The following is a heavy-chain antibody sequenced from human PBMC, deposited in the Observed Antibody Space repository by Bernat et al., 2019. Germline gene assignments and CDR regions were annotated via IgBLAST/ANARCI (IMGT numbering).Heavy chain of an antibody. Sequence: QPQLVESGGGVVQPGRSLRLSCAASGFTFSRYEMHWVRQAPGKGLEWVAVMSFDGISKYYADSVKGRFTISRDNSMNTLFLQMNSLRAEETAVYYCARRFTSWSGANDCGGQGTLVTVSS. J-gene: IGHJ4*02. CDR1: GFTFSRYE. CDR2: MSFDGISK. V-gene: IGHV3-30*01. D-gene: IGHD2-8*02. CDR3: ARRFTSWSGANDC.